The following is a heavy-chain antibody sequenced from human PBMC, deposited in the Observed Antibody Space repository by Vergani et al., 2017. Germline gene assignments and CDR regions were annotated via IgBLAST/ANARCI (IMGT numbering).Heavy chain of an antibody. CDR1: GFTFSSYS. J-gene: IGHJ3*02. CDR3: ARMSVGFKRRWGGAFDI. V-gene: IGHV3-21*01. Sequence: EVQLVESGGGLVKPGGSLRLSCAASGFTFSSYSMNWVRQAPGKGLEWVSSISSSSSYIYYADSVKGRFTISRDNAKNSLYLQMNSLRAEDTAVYYCARMSVGFKRRWGGAFDIWGQGTMVTVSS. CDR2: ISSSSSYI. D-gene: IGHD7-27*01.